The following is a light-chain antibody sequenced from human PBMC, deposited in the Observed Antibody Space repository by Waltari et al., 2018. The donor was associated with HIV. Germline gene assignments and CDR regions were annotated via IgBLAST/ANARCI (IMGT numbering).Light chain of an antibody. CDR3: SSSRV. V-gene: IGLV2-8*01. CDR2: AVS. Sequence: QSALTQPPSASASPGQSVTIPCTGPSSALGGYKYVSWSQQHPGKAPNLIIYAVSKRPAGVPDRFSVSKSGNTASLTVSGLQAEDEADYYCSSSRVFGGGTKLTVL. CDR1: SSALGGYKY. J-gene: IGLJ3*02.